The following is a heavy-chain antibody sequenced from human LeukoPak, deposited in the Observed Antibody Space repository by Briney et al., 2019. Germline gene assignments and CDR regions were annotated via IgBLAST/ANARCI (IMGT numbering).Heavy chain of an antibody. CDR2: MNPNRGDT. J-gene: IGHJ5*02. D-gene: IGHD1-26*01. CDR3: TRDSGSYYRWFDP. CDR1: GYTFSDYT. Sequence: ASVKVSCKASGYTFSDYTIHWVRQAPGQGLEWMGWMNPNRGDTKYPWKFEGRVTLTRDTSINTAYMELSRLRSDDTAVYYCTRDSGSYYRWFDPWGQGTLVTVSS. V-gene: IGHV1-2*02.